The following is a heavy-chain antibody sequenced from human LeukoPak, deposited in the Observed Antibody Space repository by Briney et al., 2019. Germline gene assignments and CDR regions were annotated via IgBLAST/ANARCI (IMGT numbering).Heavy chain of an antibody. D-gene: IGHD6-19*01. Sequence: ASVKVSCKTSGYTFTAHYIHWIRQAPGQGLEWMGWMNPNSGDTNYAQKFQGRVTLTRDKTARTAYMELTRLKSDDTAVYYCATPSSGSYYFDYWGQGTLVTVSS. CDR1: GYTFTAHY. CDR2: MNPNSGDT. CDR3: ATPSSGSYYFDY. J-gene: IGHJ4*02. V-gene: IGHV1-2*02.